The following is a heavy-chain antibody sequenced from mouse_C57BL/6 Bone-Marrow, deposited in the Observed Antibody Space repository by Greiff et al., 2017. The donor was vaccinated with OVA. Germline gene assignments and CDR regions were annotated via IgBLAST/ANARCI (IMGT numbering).Heavy chain of an antibody. CDR1: GYTFTDYN. J-gene: IGHJ3*01. D-gene: IGHD3-2*02. Sequence: EVQLQQSGPELVKPGASVKIPCKASGYTFTDYNMDWVKQSHGKSLEWIGDINPNNGGTIYNQKFKGKATLTVDKSSSTAYMELRSLTSEDTAVYYCARSRGTAQAAAWFAYWGQGTLVTVSA. CDR2: INPNNGGT. CDR3: ARSRGTAQAAAWFAY. V-gene: IGHV1-18*01.